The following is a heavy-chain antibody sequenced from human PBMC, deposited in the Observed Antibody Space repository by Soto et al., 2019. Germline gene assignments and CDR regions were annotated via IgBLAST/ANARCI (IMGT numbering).Heavy chain of an antibody. V-gene: IGHV3-30*18. D-gene: IGHD3-9*01. CDR3: AKILRYFDWYGHYGMDV. CDR2: ISYDGSNK. CDR1: GFTFSSYG. J-gene: IGHJ6*02. Sequence: GGSLRLSCAASGFTFSSYGMHWVRQAPGKGLEWVAVISYDGSNKYYADSVKGRFTISRDNSKNTLYLQMNSLRAEDTAVYYCAKILRYFDWYGHYGMDVWGQGTTVTVSS.